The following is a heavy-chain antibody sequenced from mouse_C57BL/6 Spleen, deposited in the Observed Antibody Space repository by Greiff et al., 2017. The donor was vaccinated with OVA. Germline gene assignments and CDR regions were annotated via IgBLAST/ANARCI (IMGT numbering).Heavy chain of an antibody. CDR2: IDPSDSYT. V-gene: IGHV1-69*01. CDR1: GYTFTSYW. D-gene: IGHD6-1*01. CDR3: ARSSPYWYFDV. Sequence: VQLQQPGAELVMPGASVKLSCKASGYTFTSYWMHWVKQRPGQGLEWIGEIDPSDSYTNYNQKFKGKSTLTVDKSSSTAYMQLSSLTSEDSAVYYCARSSPYWYFDVWGTGTTVTVSS. J-gene: IGHJ1*03.